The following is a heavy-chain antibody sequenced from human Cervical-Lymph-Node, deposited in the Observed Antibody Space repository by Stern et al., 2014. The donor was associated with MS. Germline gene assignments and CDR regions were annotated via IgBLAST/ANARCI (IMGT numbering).Heavy chain of an antibody. Sequence: VQLVESSPRLVKPSETLSLTCAVSGVSISSYFWNWIRQPPGRGLEWIGSAYYSGGTNYNPSLKSRVTISVDTSKNQFSLKLQSVTAADTAVYYCARDLSDWGHGTLVTVSS. CDR3: ARDLSD. CDR2: AYYSGGT. D-gene: IGHD2/OR15-2a*01. V-gene: IGHV4-59*01. CDR1: GVSISSYF. J-gene: IGHJ4*01.